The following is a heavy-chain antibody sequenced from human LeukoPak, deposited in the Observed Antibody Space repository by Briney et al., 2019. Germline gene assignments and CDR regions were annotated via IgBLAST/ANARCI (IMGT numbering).Heavy chain of an antibody. CDR2: INPNSGGT. V-gene: IGHV1-2*02. J-gene: IGHJ6*02. CDR1: GYTFTGYY. CDR3: ARVRTSWSSRDSGNYYGMDV. D-gene: IGHD2-2*01. Sequence: WASVKVSCKASGYTFTGYYMHWVRQAPGQGLEWMGWINPNSGGTNYAQKFQGRVTMTRDTSISTAYMELSRLRSDDTAVYYCARVRTSWSSRDSGNYYGMDVWGQGTTVTVSS.